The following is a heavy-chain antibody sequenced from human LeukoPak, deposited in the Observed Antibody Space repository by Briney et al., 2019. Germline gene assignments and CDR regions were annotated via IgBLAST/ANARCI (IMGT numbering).Heavy chain of an antibody. D-gene: IGHD3-9*01. J-gene: IGHJ3*02. Sequence: ASVKVSCKASGYTFTSYDINWVRQATGQGLEWMGWMNPNSGNTGYAQKFQGRVTMTRNTSISTAYMELSSLRSEDTAVYYCARGPDILDAFDIWGQGTMVTVSS. CDR3: ARGPDILDAFDI. CDR1: GYTFTSYD. CDR2: MNPNSGNT. V-gene: IGHV1-8*02.